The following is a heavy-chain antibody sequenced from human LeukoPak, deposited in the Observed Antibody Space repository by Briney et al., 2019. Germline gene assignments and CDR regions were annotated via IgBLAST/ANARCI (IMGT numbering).Heavy chain of an antibody. Sequence: GGSLRLSCAASGFTLSNYEMNWVRQAPGKGLDWVSYISSSGSTKYYADSVKGLFTITRDNAKNSLYVQMNSLSAEATAVYYCARDNKDYGDYPKYDAFDIWGQGTAVTVSS. CDR2: ISSSGSTK. V-gene: IGHV3-48*03. CDR1: GFTLSNYE. D-gene: IGHD4-17*01. J-gene: IGHJ3*02. CDR3: ARDNKDYGDYPKYDAFDI.